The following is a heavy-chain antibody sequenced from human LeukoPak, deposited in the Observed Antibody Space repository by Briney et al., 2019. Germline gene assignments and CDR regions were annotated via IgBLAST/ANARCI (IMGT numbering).Heavy chain of an antibody. J-gene: IGHJ4*02. CDR3: ARLRDGTIDY. Sequence: GESLKISCKDSGYSFTNYWIAWVRQMPGKGLEWMGIIYPRDSDTTYSPSFQGQVTISGDKSISTAYLQWSSLKASDTAIYYCARLRDGTIDYWGQGTLVTVSS. V-gene: IGHV5-51*01. CDR1: GYSFTNYW. CDR2: IYPRDSDT.